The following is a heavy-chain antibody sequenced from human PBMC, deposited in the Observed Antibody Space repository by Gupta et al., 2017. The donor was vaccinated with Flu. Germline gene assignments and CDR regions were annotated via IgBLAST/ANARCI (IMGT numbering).Heavy chain of an antibody. Sequence: QLEESGGGLVRPGESLRLSCVASVLTFSSYSFNGVRQAPGKGLEWVASISSTGSNKHYAESVEGRFTISRDNAENVLYLQMTSLTAEDTALYYCARFSRFLIRHFLDSWGQGTRVTVSS. D-gene: IGHD3-16*01. CDR1: VLTFSSYS. CDR2: ISSTGSNK. V-gene: IGHV3-21*02. CDR3: ARFSRFLIRHFLDS. J-gene: IGHJ5*01.